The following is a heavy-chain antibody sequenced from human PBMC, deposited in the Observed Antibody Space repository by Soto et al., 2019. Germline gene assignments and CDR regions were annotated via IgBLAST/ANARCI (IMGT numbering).Heavy chain of an antibody. V-gene: IGHV3-13*01. CDR3: ARAALRTNYYYYYMDV. J-gene: IGHJ6*03. D-gene: IGHD3-3*01. CDR2: IGTAGDT. CDR1: GFTFSSYD. Sequence: EVQLVESGGGLVQPGGSLRLSCAASGFTFSSYDMHWVRQATGKGLEWVSAIGTAGDTYYPGSVKGRFTISRENAKNSLYHQMNSLRAGDPAVYYCARAALRTNYYYYYMDVWGKGTTVTVSS.